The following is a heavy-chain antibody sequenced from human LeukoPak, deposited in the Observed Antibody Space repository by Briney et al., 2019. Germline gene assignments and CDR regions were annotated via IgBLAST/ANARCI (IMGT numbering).Heavy chain of an antibody. D-gene: IGHD6-19*01. J-gene: IGHJ6*02. CDR1: GGSISSYY. CDR2: IYYSGST. CDR3: ARSSSGRYYGMDV. Sequence: PSETLSLTCTVSGGSISSYYWSWIRQPPGKGLEWIGYIYYSGSTNYNLSLKSRVTISVDTSKNQFSLKLSSVTAADTAVYYCARSSSGRYYGMDVWGQGTTVTVSS. V-gene: IGHV4-59*01.